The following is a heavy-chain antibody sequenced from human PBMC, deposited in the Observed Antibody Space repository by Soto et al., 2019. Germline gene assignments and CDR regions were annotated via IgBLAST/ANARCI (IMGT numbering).Heavy chain of an antibody. CDR2: IYHSGST. Sequence: ASETLSLTCAVSGGSISSSNWWSWVRQPPGKGLEWIGEIYHSGSTNYNPSLKSRVTISVDKSKNQFSLKLSSVTAADTAVYYCAREHSGSYYYFDYWGQGTLVTVSS. CDR1: GGSISSSNW. D-gene: IGHD1-26*01. J-gene: IGHJ4*02. CDR3: AREHSGSYYYFDY. V-gene: IGHV4-4*02.